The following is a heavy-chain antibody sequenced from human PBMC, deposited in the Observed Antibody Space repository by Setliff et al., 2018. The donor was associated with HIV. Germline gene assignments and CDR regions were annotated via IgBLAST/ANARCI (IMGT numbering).Heavy chain of an antibody. CDR3: ARDGGGPGDYYYYMDV. D-gene: IGHD3-16*01. J-gene: IGHJ6*03. CDR1: GYTFTGYY. Sequence: GASVKVSCKASGYTFTGYYMHWVRQAPGQGLEWMGWITPNSGGTNSALKFQGRVTMTRDTSISTAYMELSRLRSDDTAVYYCARDGGGPGDYYYYMDVWAKGTTVTVSS. V-gene: IGHV1-2*02. CDR2: ITPNSGGT.